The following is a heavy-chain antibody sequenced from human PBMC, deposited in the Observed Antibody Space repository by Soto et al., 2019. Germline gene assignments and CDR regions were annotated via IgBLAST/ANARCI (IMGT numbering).Heavy chain of an antibody. CDR3: TTQLLWFGEAHWYFDL. CDR2: IKSKTDGGTT. CDR1: GFTFSNAW. V-gene: IGHV3-15*01. J-gene: IGHJ2*01. Sequence: EVQLVESGGGLVKPGGSLRLSCAASGFTFSNAWMSWVRQAPGKGLEWVGRIKSKTDGGTTDYAAPVKGRFTISRDDSKNTLYLQMNSLKTEDTAVYYCTTQLLWFGEAHWYFDLWGRGTLVTVSS. D-gene: IGHD3-10*01.